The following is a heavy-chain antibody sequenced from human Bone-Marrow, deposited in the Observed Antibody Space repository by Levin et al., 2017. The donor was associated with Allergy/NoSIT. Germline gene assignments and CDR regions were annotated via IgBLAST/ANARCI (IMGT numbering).Heavy chain of an antibody. D-gene: IGHD4-17*01. CDR2: IRGSGETT. J-gene: IGHJ6*02. Sequence: GGSLRLSCEVSGLIFSSYAMSWVRQAPGRGLEWVSVIRGSGETTYYADSVKGRFTISRDNSKNTVYLQMNSLRADDTAVYFCAKALGDYIRYSYGMEVWGQGTPVTVSS. V-gene: IGHV3-23*01. CDR1: GLIFSSYA. CDR3: AKALGDYIRYSYGMEV.